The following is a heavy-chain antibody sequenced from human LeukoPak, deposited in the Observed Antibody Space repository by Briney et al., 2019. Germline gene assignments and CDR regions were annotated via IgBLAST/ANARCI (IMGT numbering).Heavy chain of an antibody. V-gene: IGHV1-2*02. J-gene: IGHJ4*02. Sequence: ASVKVSCKASGYTFTGYYMHWVRQAPGQGLEWMGWINPNSGGTNYAQKLQGRVTMTTDTSTSTAYMELRSLRSDDTAVYYCAREGVQGWLRHTNFDYWGQGTLVTVSS. D-gene: IGHD5-12*01. CDR2: INPNSGGT. CDR3: AREGVQGWLRHTNFDY. CDR1: GYTFTGYY.